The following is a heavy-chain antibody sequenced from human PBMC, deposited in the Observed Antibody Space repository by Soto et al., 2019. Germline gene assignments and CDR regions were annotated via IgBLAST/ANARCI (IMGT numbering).Heavy chain of an antibody. D-gene: IGHD3-10*01. J-gene: IGHJ6*02. Sequence: QVQLKESGPGLVKPSETLSLSCTVSGDSISSYYWRWFRQSPGKRMEWIGYVHHSWGSSYNPSLQSRVAISLDASKSQFSLKVTSVTATDTAVYYCARQGFGPLHGLVDVWGQGTTVTVSS. V-gene: IGHV4-59*08. CDR2: VHHSWGS. CDR1: GDSISSYY. CDR3: ARQGFGPLHGLVDV.